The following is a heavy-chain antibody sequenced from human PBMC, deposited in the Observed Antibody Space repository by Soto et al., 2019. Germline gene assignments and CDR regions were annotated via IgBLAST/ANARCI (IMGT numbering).Heavy chain of an antibody. D-gene: IGHD3-10*01. V-gene: IGHV3-33*01. CDR2: IWYDGSNK. CDR1: GFTFSSYG. J-gene: IGHJ4*02. Sequence: VQLVESGGGVVQPGRSLRLSCAASGFTFSSYGMHWVRQAPGKGLEWVAVIWYDGSNKYYADSVKGRFTISRDNSKNTLYLQMNGLRAEDTVVYYWAGWLGELPLPHYGGRGTLVTVSS. CDR3: AGWLGELPLPHY.